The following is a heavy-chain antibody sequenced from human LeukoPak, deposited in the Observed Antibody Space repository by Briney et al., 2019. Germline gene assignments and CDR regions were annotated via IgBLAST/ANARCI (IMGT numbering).Heavy chain of an antibody. D-gene: IGHD6-13*01. V-gene: IGHV3-74*01. J-gene: IGHJ4*02. CDR1: GVAFSKYW. Sequence: GPSLRPSCEPTGVAFSKYWMHWVRQTPEKELVWLSRINSDGSSTSYADSVKGRFTISRDNAKNTLYVQMNSLRDEDTAVYYCVRQYRVAAPADYWGQGTLVTVSS. CDR2: INSDGSST. CDR3: VRQYRVAAPADY.